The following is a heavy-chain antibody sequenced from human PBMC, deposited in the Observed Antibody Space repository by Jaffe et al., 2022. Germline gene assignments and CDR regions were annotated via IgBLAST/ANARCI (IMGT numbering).Heavy chain of an antibody. CDR1: GFTFGDYA. J-gene: IGHJ4*02. D-gene: IGHD3-16*01. CDR2: IRSKAYGGTT. CDR3: ARAHDYVWGSYPYYFDY. Sequence: EVQLVESGGGLVQPGRSLRLSCTASGFTFGDYAMSWFRQAPGKGLEWVGFIRSKAYGGTTEYAASVKGRFTISRDDSKSIAYLQMNSLKTEDTAVYYCARAHDYVWGSYPYYFDYWGQGTLVTVSS. V-gene: IGHV3-49*03.